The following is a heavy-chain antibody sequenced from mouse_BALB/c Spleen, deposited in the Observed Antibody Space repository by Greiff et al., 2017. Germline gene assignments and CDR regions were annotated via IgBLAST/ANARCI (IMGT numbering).Heavy chain of an antibody. J-gene: IGHJ2*01. CDR3: ARYGNYYFDY. Sequence: VKLMESGAELVRPGSSVKISCKASGYAFSSYWMNWVKQRPGQGLEWIGQIYPGDGDTNYNGKFKGKATLTADKSSSTAYMQLSSLTSEDSAVYFCARYGNYYFDYWGQGTTLTVSS. CDR1: GYAFSSYW. CDR2: IYPGDGDT. D-gene: IGHD2-1*01. V-gene: IGHV1-80*01.